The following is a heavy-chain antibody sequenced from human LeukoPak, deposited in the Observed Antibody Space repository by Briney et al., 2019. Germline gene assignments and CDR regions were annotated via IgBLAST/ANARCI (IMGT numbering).Heavy chain of an antibody. CDR2: IKGNGGSA. J-gene: IGHJ5*02. CDR1: GLTFGNYA. V-gene: IGHV3-23*01. CDR3: TKDPNGDYIGAFDP. D-gene: IGHD4-17*01. Sequence: PGGSLRLSCVAPGLTFGNYAMTWVRQAPGKGLEWVSSIKGNGGSAVYTDPVKGRFTTPRDNSKNTLYLQMNSLRAEDTALYYCTKDPNGDYIGAFDPWGQGTLVTVSS.